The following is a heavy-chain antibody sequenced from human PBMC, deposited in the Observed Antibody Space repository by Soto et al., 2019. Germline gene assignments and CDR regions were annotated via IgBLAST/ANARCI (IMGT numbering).Heavy chain of an antibody. Sequence: KVSCKASGGTFSSYAISWVRQAPGQGLEWMGGIIPIFGTANYAQKFQGRVTITADESTSTAYMELSSLRSEDTAVYYCARSQRGQTLRITIFEAYAWDIGGHVTMVTVSS. CDR1: GGTFSSYA. V-gene: IGHV1-69*01. CDR3: ARSQRGQTLRITIFEAYAWDI. D-gene: IGHD3-3*01. CDR2: IIPIFGTA. J-gene: IGHJ3*02.